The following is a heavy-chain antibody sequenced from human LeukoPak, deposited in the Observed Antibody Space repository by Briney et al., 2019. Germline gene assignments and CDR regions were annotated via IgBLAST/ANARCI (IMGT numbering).Heavy chain of an antibody. Sequence: GASVKVSCKASGYTFTSYGISWVRQAPGQGLEWMGWISAYNGNTNYAQKLQGRVTMTTDTSTSTAYMELRSLRSDDTAVYYCARDGPLGGSGYNWFDPWGQGTLVTVSS. CDR2: ISAYNGNT. D-gene: IGHD3-10*01. CDR1: GYTFTSYG. J-gene: IGHJ5*02. CDR3: ARDGPLGGSGYNWFDP. V-gene: IGHV1-18*01.